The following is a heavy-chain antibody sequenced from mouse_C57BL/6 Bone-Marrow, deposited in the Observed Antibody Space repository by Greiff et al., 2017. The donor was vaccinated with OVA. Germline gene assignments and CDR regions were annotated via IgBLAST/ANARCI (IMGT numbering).Heavy chain of an antibody. V-gene: IGHV1-22*01. CDR3: ASGWGAWFAY. J-gene: IGHJ3*01. D-gene: IGHD3-3*01. CDR2: INPNNGGN. Sequence: VQLKESGPELVKPGASVKMSCKASGYTFTDYNMHWVKQSHGKSLEWIGYINPNNGGNSYNQTFKGKATLTVNKSSSTDYMELRCLTSGDSAVNYCASGWGAWFAYWGQGTLVTVSA. CDR1: GYTFTDYN.